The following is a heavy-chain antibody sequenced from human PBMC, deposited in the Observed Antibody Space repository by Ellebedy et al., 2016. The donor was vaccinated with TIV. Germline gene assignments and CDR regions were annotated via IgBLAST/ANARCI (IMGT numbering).Heavy chain of an antibody. J-gene: IGHJ6*02. CDR1: GDSIDYSPYS. V-gene: IGHV4-39*02. CDR3: ARLVSGFYNAMDV. Sequence: MPSETLSLTCTVSGDSIDYSPYSWGWIRQSPGQGLEWIGASKYSRSTQYNPSLKSRVTISVAPSKSHFSLRLSSVTAADTAVYFCARLVSGFYNAMDVWGQGTAVTVSS. CDR2: SKYSRST. D-gene: IGHD2-21*01.